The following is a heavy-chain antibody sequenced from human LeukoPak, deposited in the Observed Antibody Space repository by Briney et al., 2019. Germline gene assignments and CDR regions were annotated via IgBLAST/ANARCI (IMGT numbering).Heavy chain of an antibody. CDR3: ARGNWNHMN. CDR1: GYTYTSYA. J-gene: IGHJ4*02. CDR2: INTNTENP. V-gene: IGHV7-4-1*02. D-gene: IGHD1-14*01. Sequence: GASVKVSCKASGYTYTSYAINCVRDARGQGRECGGCINTNTENPTYAQGFTGRFVFSVDTSVSTAYPQISSLKAEDTAVYYCARGNWNHMNWGQGTLVTVSS.